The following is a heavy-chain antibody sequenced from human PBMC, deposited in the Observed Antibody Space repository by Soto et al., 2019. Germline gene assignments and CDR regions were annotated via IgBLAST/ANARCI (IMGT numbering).Heavy chain of an antibody. CDR3: ARDPQHPYYYDSSGYVWFDP. D-gene: IGHD3-22*01. Sequence: ASVKVSCKASGGTFSSYAISWVRQAPGQGLEWMGGIIPIFGTANYAQKFQGRVTITADESTSTAYMELSSLRSEDTAVYYCARDPQHPYYYDSSGYVWFDPWGQGTLVTVSS. J-gene: IGHJ5*02. CDR2: IIPIFGTA. CDR1: GGTFSSYA. V-gene: IGHV1-69*13.